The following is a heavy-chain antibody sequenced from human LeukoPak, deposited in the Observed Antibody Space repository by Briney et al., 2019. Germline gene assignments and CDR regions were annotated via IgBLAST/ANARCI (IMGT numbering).Heavy chain of an antibody. CDR3: AGMTTGDY. CDR1: GGSFSGYY. D-gene: IGHD4-17*01. Sequence: SETLSLTCAVYGGSFSGYYWSWIRQPPGKGLEWIGEINHSGSTNYNPSLKSRVTISVDTSKNQFSLKLSSVTAADTAVYYCAGMTTGDYWGQGTLVTVSS. V-gene: IGHV4-34*01. J-gene: IGHJ4*02. CDR2: INHSGST.